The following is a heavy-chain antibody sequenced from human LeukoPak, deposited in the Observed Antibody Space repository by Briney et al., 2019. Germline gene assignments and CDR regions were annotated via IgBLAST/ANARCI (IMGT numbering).Heavy chain of an antibody. CDR2: MNPKSGNT. CDR3: ARASVGITMVREEFDY. CDR1: GYTFTNHD. J-gene: IGHJ4*02. V-gene: IGHV1-8*01. D-gene: IGHD3-10*01. Sequence: GASVKVSCKASGYTFTNHDINWVRQASGQGLEWMGWMNPKSGNTGYLQKFQGRVTMTTDTSTSTAYMELRSLRSDDTAVYYCARASVGITMVREEFDYWGQGTLVTVSS.